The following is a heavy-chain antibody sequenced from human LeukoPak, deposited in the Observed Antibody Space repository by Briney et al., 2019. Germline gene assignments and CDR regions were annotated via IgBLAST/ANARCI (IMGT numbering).Heavy chain of an antibody. CDR3: ARDFLGHKSGSSNWFDP. Sequence: ASVKVSCKASGYTFTSYYMHWVRQAPGQGLEWMGIINPSGGSTSYAQKFQGRVTMTRDTSTSTVYMELSSLRSEDTAVYYCARDFLGHKSGSSNWFDPWGQGTLVTVSS. CDR1: GYTFTSYY. V-gene: IGHV1-46*01. J-gene: IGHJ5*02. D-gene: IGHD3-10*01. CDR2: INPSGGST.